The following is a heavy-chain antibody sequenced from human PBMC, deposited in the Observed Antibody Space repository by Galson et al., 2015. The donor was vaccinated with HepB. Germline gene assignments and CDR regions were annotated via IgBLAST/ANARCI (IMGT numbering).Heavy chain of an antibody. V-gene: IGHV1-69*13. Sequence: SVKVSCKASGGTFSRYAISWGRQAPGQGLEWMGGIIPIFGTANYAQKFQGRVTITADESTSTAYMELSSLRSEDTAVYYCAMATIMGYYYYGMDVWGQGTTVTVSS. CDR1: GGTFSRYA. CDR3: AMATIMGYYYYGMDV. CDR2: IIPIFGTA. D-gene: IGHD5-24*01. J-gene: IGHJ6*02.